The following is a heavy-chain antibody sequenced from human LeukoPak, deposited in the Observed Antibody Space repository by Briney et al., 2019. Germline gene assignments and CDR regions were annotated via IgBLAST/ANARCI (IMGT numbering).Heavy chain of an antibody. CDR2: ISSSGSTI. D-gene: IGHD3-10*01. Sequence: PGGSLRLSCAASGFTFSDYYMSWIRQAPGKGLEWVSYISSSGSTIYYADSVKGRFTISRDNAKNSLYLQMNSLRAEDTAVYYCARDRYGSGPLGDYYYYYMDVWGKGTTVTISS. V-gene: IGHV3-11*01. CDR1: GFTFSDYY. J-gene: IGHJ6*03. CDR3: ARDRYGSGPLGDYYYYYMDV.